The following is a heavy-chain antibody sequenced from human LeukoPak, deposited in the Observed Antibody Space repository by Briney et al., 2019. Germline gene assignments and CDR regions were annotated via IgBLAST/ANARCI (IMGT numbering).Heavy chain of an antibody. D-gene: IGHD3-16*01. V-gene: IGHV4-59*02. Sequence: PSETLSLTCTVSGGSVRSQYWSWIRQPLGKGPEWIGYIYNSGATNYNPSLKSRVTISVDTSKNQFSLKLTSVTAADTAAYYCARELWEGYFDYWGQGKLVTVSS. CDR1: GGSVRSQY. J-gene: IGHJ4*02. CDR3: ARELWEGYFDY. CDR2: IYNSGAT.